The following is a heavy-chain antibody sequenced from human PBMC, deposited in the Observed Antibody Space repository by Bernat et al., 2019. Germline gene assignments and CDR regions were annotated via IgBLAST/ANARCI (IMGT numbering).Heavy chain of an antibody. CDR1: GGTFSSYT. CDR3: ARYRYDLYFDD. D-gene: IGHD3-3*01. CDR2: IIPIIDIA. J-gene: IGHJ4*02. V-gene: IGHV1-69*02. Sequence: QVQLVQSGAEVKKPGSSVKVSCKASGGTFSSYTISWVRQAPGQGLEWMGRIIPIIDIANYAQKLQGRVTITADKSTSTAYMELSSLRSEDTAVYYCARYRYDLYFDDWGQGTLVTVSS.